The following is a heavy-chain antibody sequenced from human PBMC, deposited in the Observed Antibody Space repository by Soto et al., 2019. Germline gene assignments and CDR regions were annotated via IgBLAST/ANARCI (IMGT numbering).Heavy chain of an antibody. J-gene: IGHJ4*02. CDR1: GGSISSSSYY. Sequence: PSETLSLTCTVSGGSISSSSYYWGWIRQPPGKGLEWIGSIYYSGSTYYNPSLKSRVTISVDTSKNQFSLKLSSVTAADTAVYYCAKRITMVRGVIIHPLYFDYWGQGTLVTVS. V-gene: IGHV4-39*01. CDR2: IYYSGST. D-gene: IGHD3-10*01. CDR3: AKRITMVRGVIIHPLYFDY.